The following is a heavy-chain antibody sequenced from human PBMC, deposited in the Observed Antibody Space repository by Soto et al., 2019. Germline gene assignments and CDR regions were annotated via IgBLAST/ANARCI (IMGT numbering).Heavy chain of an antibody. J-gene: IGHJ4*02. V-gene: IGHV4-61*01. Sequence: SETLSLTCTVSGGSVSSGSYYWSWIRQPPGKGLEWIGYIYYSGSTNYNPSLKSRVTISVDTSKNQFSLKLSSVTAADTAVYYCATGYCSGGSCYSIDYWGQGTLVTVSS. D-gene: IGHD2-15*01. CDR2: IYYSGST. CDR1: GGSVSSGSYY. CDR3: ATGYCSGGSCYSIDY.